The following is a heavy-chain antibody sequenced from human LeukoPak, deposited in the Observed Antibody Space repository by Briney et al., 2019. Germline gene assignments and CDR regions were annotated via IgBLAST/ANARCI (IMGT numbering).Heavy chain of an antibody. CDR2: IHPSGGSA. Sequence: GASVEVSCKASGYTFTSYFMHWVRQAPGQGLEWMGIIHPSGGSASYAQNFQGRVTMTRDTSTSTVYMELSSLRSEDTAVYYCARDASCSGGNCYAWFDPWGQGTLVTVSS. CDR1: GYTFTSYF. D-gene: IGHD2-15*01. J-gene: IGHJ5*02. CDR3: ARDASCSGGNCYAWFDP. V-gene: IGHV1-46*01.